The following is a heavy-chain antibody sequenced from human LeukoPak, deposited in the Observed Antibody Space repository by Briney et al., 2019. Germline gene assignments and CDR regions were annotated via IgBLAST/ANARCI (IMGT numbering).Heavy chain of an antibody. CDR3: ARELSIAAAVGGEYNWFDP. D-gene: IGHD6-13*01. CDR2: IYYSGST. CDR1: GGSISSSSYY. J-gene: IGHJ5*02. V-gene: IGHV4-39*07. Sequence: SETLSLTCTVSGGSISSSSYYWGWIRQPPGKGLEWIGSIYYSGSTYYNPSLKSRVTISVDTSKNQFSLKLSSVTAADTAVYYCARELSIAAAVGGEYNWFDPWGQGTLVTVSS.